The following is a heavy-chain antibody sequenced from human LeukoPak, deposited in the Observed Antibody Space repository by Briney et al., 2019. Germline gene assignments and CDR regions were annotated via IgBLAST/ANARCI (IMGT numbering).Heavy chain of an antibody. CDR2: IIPIFGTA. V-gene: IGHV1-69*06. CDR1: GGTFSSYA. Sequence: SVKVSCKASGGTFSSYAISWVRQAPGQGLEWMGGIIPIFGTANYAQKFQGRVTITADKSTSTAYMELSSLRSEDTAVYYCAPEDSSGSYHYWGQGTLVTVSS. CDR3: APEDSSGSYHY. D-gene: IGHD1-26*01. J-gene: IGHJ4*02.